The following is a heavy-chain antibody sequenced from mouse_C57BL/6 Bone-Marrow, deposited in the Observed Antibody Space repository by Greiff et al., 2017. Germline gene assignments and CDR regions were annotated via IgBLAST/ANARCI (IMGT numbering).Heavy chain of an antibody. J-gene: IGHJ2*01. CDR3: ARSGWDPYYFDY. Sequence: VKLQQSGAELVRPGTSVTMSCKASGYTFTNYWIGWAKQRPGHGLEWIGDIYPGGGYTNYNEKVKGKATLTADKSSSTAYMQFSIMTSEDPAIYYCARSGWDPYYFDYWGQGTTLTVSS. D-gene: IGHD4-1*01. V-gene: IGHV1-63*01. CDR2: IYPGGGYT. CDR1: GYTFTNYW.